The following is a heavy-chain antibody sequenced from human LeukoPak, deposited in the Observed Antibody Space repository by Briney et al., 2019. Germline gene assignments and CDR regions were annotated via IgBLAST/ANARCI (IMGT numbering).Heavy chain of an antibody. CDR2: INPNSGGT. J-gene: IGHJ4*02. CDR1: GYTFTGYY. V-gene: IGHV1-2*02. D-gene: IGHD3-16*01. CDR3: AKTLYIRAAPGGLDY. Sequence: ASVKVSCKASGYTFTGYYMHWVRQAPGQGLEWMGWINPNSGGTNYAQKLQGRVTMTTDTSTSTVYMELSRLKSDDTAVYYCAKTLYIRAAPGGLDYWGQGTLVTVSS.